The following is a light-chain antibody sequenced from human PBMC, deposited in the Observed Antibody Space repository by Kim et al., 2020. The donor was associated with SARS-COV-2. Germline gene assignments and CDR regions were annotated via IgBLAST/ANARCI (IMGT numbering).Light chain of an antibody. CDR3: QAWDSSTAV. CDR2: PTG. V-gene: IGLV3-1*01. CDR1: NLGETL. J-gene: IGLJ2*01. Sequence: SYELTQPPSVSVSPGQTATIPCSGENLGETLASWYQQRPAQSPVLVSYPTGRRPSGIPERFSGSISGNTATLTISGTQAMDEADYFCQAWDSSTAVFGGG.